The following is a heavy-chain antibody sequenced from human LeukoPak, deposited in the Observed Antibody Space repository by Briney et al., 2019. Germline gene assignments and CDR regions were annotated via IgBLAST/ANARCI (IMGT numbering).Heavy chain of an antibody. CDR3: TRRDCTRTSCYASD. V-gene: IGHV3-11*06. J-gene: IGHJ4*02. D-gene: IGHD2-2*01. CDR2: ISTIGYT. CDR1: GFIFSDYY. Sequence: GGSLRLSCTASGFIFSDYYMGWVRQAPGQGLEWISYISTIGYTSYADSMKGRFTISRDTAKKSVYLQMNSLRAEDTSIYYCTRRDCTRTSCYASDWGQGTLVTVSS.